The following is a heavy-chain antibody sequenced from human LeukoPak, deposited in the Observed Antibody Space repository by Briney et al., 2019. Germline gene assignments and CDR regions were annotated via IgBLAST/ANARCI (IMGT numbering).Heavy chain of an antibody. V-gene: IGHV1-2*02. J-gene: IGHJ3*02. CDR2: INPNSGGT. D-gene: IGHD3-3*01. CDR1: GYTFTDYY. Sequence: ASVKVSCKASGYTFTDYYMHWVRQAPGQGLEWMGWINPNSGGTNYAQKFQGRVTMTRDTSISTAYMELSRLRSDDTAVYYCARANDFWSGLGRGAFDIWGQGTMVTVSS. CDR3: ARANDFWSGLGRGAFDI.